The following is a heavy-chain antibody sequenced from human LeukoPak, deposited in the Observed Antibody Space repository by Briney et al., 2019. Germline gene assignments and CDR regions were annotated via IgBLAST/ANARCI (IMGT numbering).Heavy chain of an antibody. CDR3: ARAIRYQLLSDY. V-gene: IGHV1-8*03. D-gene: IGHD2-2*01. J-gene: IGHJ4*02. Sequence: ASVKVSCKASGYTFSTYDINWVRQAAGQGLEWMGWMNPNSGNTGFAQKFQGRATITRDTSITTAYLELSSLRSEDTAVYYCARAIRYQLLSDYWGQGTLVTVSS. CDR2: MNPNSGNT. CDR1: GYTFSTYD.